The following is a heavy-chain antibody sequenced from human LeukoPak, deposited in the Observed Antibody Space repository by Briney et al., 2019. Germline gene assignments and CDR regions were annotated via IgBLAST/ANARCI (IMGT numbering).Heavy chain of an antibody. CDR1: GGSISNYY. CDR2: IYYSGST. CDR3: ARDYCVYGYNWFDP. J-gene: IGHJ5*02. V-gene: IGHV4-59*01. Sequence: SETHSLSCTVSGGSISNYYWNWIRQPPGKGLEWIGYIYYSGSTRYNPSLKSRVTISVDTSKSQFSLNLSSVTAADTAVYYCARDYCVYGYNWFDPCRQGTLVTVSS. D-gene: IGHD5/OR15-5a*01.